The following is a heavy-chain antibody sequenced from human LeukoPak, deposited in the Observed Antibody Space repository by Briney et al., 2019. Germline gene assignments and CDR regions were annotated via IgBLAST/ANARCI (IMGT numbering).Heavy chain of an antibody. V-gene: IGHV4-4*09. Sequence: PSETLSLTCTVSGASISGPSWNWIRQPPGKGLEWIGRIYNSGATNYHPSFKGPVTVSVDTSKHLLSLTLHSVTSAVTAVFYCSRRPGEMAAIREDNWLDPWGQGTLVTVSS. CDR1: GASISGPS. CDR3: SRRPGEMAAIREDNWLDP. D-gene: IGHD5-24*01. CDR2: IYNSGAT. J-gene: IGHJ5*02.